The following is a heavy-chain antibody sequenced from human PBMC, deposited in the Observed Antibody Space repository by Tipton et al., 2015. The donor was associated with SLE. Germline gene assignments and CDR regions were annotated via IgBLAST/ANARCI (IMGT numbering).Heavy chain of an antibody. Sequence: SLRLSCAASRFTFSSYAIHWVRQAPGKGLEWVSAISGSGGSTYYADSVKGRFTISRDNSKNTLYLQMNSLRAEDTAVYYCAKARYSSGWLVDYWGQGTLVTVSS. V-gene: IGHV3-23*01. CDR3: AKARYSSGWLVDY. CDR1: RFTFSSYA. D-gene: IGHD6-19*01. J-gene: IGHJ4*02. CDR2: ISGSGGST.